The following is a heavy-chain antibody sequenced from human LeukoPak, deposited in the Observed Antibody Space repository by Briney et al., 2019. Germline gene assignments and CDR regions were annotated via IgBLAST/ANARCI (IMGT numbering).Heavy chain of an antibody. Sequence: GASVKVSCKASRYTFTGYYIHWVRQAPGQGLEWMGRINPNSGGTNCAQKFQDRVTMTWDTSISTAYMELTRLRSDDTAVYYCARDGRQANAFDIWGQGTMVTVSS. V-gene: IGHV1-2*06. CDR2: INPNSGGT. CDR1: RYTFTGYY. J-gene: IGHJ3*02. CDR3: ARDGRQANAFDI. D-gene: IGHD6-6*01.